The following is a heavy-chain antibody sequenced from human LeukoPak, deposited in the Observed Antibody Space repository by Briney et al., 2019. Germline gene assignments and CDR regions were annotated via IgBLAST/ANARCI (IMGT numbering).Heavy chain of an antibody. V-gene: IGHV1-2*02. CDR2: INPNSVGT. CDR1: GYTFTGYY. D-gene: IGHD5-18*01. Sequence: ASVKVSCKASGYTFTGYYMHWVRQAPGQGLEWIGCINPNSVGTNYAQKVQGRVTMTRGTSISTAYMELSRMRSDDTAVYYCARLDTAMVRGGFDYWGQGTLVTVSS. J-gene: IGHJ4*02. CDR3: ARLDTAMVRGGFDY.